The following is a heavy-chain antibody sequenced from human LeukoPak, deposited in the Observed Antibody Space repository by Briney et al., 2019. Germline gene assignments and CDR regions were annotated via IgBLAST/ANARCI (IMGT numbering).Heavy chain of an antibody. CDR1: GGSISSYY. V-gene: IGHV4-59*01. CDR2: IYYSGST. Sequence: SETLSLTCTVSGGSISSYYWSWIRQPPGKGLEWIGYIYYSGSTNYNPSLKSRVTISVDTSKNQFSLKLSSVTAADTAVYYCARGPPYSSGWVGYYYYYYGMDVWGQGTTVIVSS. J-gene: IGHJ6*02. CDR3: ARGPPYSSGWVGYYYYYYGMDV. D-gene: IGHD6-19*01.